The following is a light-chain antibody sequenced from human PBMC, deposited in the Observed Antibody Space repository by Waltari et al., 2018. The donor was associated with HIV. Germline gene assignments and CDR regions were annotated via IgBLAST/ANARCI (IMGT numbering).Light chain of an antibody. J-gene: IGLJ3*02. CDR3: GTWDNRLSVGV. V-gene: IGLV1-51*01. CDR1: ASNFGSDF. CDR2: GNA. Sequence: QSVLTQPPSMSAAPGQRVTISCSGSASNFGSDFVSWYQHVPGTSPKLLIYGNATVPSGHSDRCSGSKSGTSATLAVTGLQTGDEAVYYGGTWDNRLSVGVFGGGTRLTVL.